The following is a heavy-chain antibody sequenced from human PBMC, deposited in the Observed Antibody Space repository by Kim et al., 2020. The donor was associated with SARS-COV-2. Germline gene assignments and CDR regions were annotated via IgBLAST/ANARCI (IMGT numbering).Heavy chain of an antibody. CDR3: ARGSGGYVYH. CDR2: INTDGSTT. CDR1: GFNFSNYW. J-gene: IGHJ5*02. V-gene: IGHV3-74*01. Sequence: GGSLRLSCAASGFNFSNYWMHWVRQAPGKGLMWVSRINTDGSTTSYADSVRGRFTISRDNAKNTLYLQMNSLRAEDTAVYYCARGSGGYVYHWGQGTLVTVSS. D-gene: IGHD5-12*01.